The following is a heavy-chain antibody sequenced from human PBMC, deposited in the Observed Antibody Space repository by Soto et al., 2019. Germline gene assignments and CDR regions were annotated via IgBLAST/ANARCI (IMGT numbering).Heavy chain of an antibody. V-gene: IGHV4-39*01. CDR1: GDSITSSSHY. CDR2: IYYDGNT. D-gene: IGHD6-6*01. CDR3: ARSSIEPRVFMYPLDY. J-gene: IGHJ4*02. Sequence: SETLSLTCTVSGDSITSSSHYWGWIRQPPGRGLECIANIYYDGNTYYNPSLKSRVAISLDTSKNQFSLRLNSVTAADTAVYYCARSSIEPRVFMYPLDYWGQGTLVTVSS.